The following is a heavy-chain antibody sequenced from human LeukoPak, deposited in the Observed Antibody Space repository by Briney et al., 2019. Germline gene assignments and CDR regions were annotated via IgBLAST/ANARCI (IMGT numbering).Heavy chain of an antibody. Sequence: PGGSLRXXXXXXXXTFSNYAMRWVXQAPGKGLEWVSAISGSGGSTYYADSVKGRFTISRDNSKNTLYLQMKGLRAEDTAIYYCATTPLYYYDSSGYYSDYWGQGTLVTVSS. V-gene: IGHV3-23*01. J-gene: IGHJ4*02. CDR1: XXTFSNYA. CDR3: ATTPLYYYDSSGYYSDY. CDR2: ISGSGGST. D-gene: IGHD3-22*01.